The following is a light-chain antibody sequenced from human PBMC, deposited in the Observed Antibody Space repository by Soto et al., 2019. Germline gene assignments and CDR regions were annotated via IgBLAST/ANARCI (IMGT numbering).Light chain of an antibody. Sequence: DIQMTQSPSTLSASVGDRVTITCRASQSISSWLAWYQQKPGKAPKLLIYKASSLESGVPSRFSSSGSGTEFTLTISSLQPDDFATYYCQQYNSYPVGFGQGTKVDIK. CDR3: QQYNSYPVG. V-gene: IGKV1-5*03. CDR1: QSISSW. J-gene: IGKJ1*01. CDR2: KAS.